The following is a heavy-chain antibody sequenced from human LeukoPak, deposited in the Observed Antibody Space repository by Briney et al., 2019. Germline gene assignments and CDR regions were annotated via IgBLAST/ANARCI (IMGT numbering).Heavy chain of an antibody. CDR1: GYTFTSYG. D-gene: IGHD3-22*01. CDR2: ISAYNGNT. Sequence: ASVKVSCKASGYTFTSYGISWVRQAPGQGVEWMGWISAYNGNTNYAQKLQGRVTMTTDTSTSTAYMELRSLRSDDTAVYYCARGNKYYYDSSGYPIDYWGQGTLVTVSS. J-gene: IGHJ4*02. V-gene: IGHV1-18*01. CDR3: ARGNKYYYDSSGYPIDY.